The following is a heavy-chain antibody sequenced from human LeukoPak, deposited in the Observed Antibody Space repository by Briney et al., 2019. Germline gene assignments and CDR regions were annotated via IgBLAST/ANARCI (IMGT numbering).Heavy chain of an antibody. CDR1: GGSISSYY. V-gene: IGHV4-4*07. CDR2: IYTSGST. D-gene: IGHD2-2*02. Sequence: SETLSLTCTVSGGSISSYYWSWIRQPAGKGLEWIGRIYTSGSTNYNPSLKSRVTMSVDTSKNQFSLKLSSVTAAGTAVYYCARDGVVPAAIRAMDVWGKGTTVTVPS. J-gene: IGHJ6*03. CDR3: ARDGVVPAAIRAMDV.